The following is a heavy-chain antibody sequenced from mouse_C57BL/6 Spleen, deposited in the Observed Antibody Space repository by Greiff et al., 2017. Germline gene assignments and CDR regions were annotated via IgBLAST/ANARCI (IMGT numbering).Heavy chain of an antibody. CDR1: GFNFSDDE. V-gene: IGHV5-17*01. CDR2: ISSGSSTI. D-gene: IGHD4-1*01. Sequence: DVKLVESGGGLVKPGGSLKLSCAASGFNFSDDEMHWVRQAPEKGLEWVAYISSGSSTIYYADTVKGRFTISRDNAKNTLFLQMTSLRAEDTAMYYCARKETGGCSWFAYWGQGTLVTVSA. J-gene: IGHJ3*01. CDR3: ARKETGGCSWFAY.